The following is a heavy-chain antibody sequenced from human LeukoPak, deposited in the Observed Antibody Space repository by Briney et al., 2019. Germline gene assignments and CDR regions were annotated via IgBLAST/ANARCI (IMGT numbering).Heavy chain of an antibody. D-gene: IGHD1-26*01. CDR2: IYPGDCNT. CDR3: ASSRGSYYDAFDI. CDR1: GYSFTNYW. Sequence: GESLKISCTGSGYSFTNYWIARVRQMPGKGLECMAIIYPGDCNTCYRPSFQGEVTISADKSISTGYLQWSSLEASDTAKYYCASSRGSYYDAFDIWGQGTMVTVSS. J-gene: IGHJ3*02. V-gene: IGHV5-51*01.